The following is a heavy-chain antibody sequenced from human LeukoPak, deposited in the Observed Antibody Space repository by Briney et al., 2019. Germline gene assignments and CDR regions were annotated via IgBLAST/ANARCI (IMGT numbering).Heavy chain of an antibody. J-gene: IGHJ4*02. CDR3: ARGEGYCSSTSCYGYFDY. CDR2: IYYSGST. Sequence: PSETLSLTCTVSGGSISSSSYYWGWIRQPPGKGLEWIGSIYYSGSTYYNPSLKSRVTISVDTSKNQFSLKLSSVTAADTAVYYCARGEGYCSSTSCYGYFDYWGQGTLVTVSS. D-gene: IGHD2-2*01. V-gene: IGHV4-39*07. CDR1: GGSISSSSYY.